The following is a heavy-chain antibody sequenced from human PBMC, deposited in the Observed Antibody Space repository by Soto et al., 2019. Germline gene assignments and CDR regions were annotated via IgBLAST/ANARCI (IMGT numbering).Heavy chain of an antibody. CDR1: GYTFTSYG. V-gene: IGHV1-18*01. Sequence: GASVKVSCKASGYTFTSYGISWVRQAPGQGLEWMGWISAYNGNTNYAQKLQGRVTMTTDTSTSTAYMELRSLRSDDTAVYYCARGGDIVVVTAPLDYWGQGTLVTVSS. CDR2: ISAYNGNT. CDR3: ARGGDIVVVTAPLDY. D-gene: IGHD2-21*02. J-gene: IGHJ4*02.